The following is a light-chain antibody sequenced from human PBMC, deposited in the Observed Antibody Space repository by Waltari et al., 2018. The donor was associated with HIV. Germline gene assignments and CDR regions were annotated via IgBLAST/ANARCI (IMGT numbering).Light chain of an antibody. Sequence: EIVLTQSPGTLSLSPGERAILSCRASQSVGSIYLNWYQPKPGQAPRVLIYGASSRATGIPDRFSGSGSGTDFSLTISRLEPEDFAVYYCQQSGSSITFGQGTRLEIK. CDR3: QQSGSSIT. J-gene: IGKJ5*01. CDR2: GAS. V-gene: IGKV3-20*01. CDR1: QSVGSIY.